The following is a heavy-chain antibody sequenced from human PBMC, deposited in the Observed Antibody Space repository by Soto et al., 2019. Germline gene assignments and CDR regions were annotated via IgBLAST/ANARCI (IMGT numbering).Heavy chain of an antibody. CDR1: GGSINSGGYC. CDR3: SRGILV. CDR2: ISYGGST. V-gene: IGHV4-31*01. Sequence: QVQLQESGPGLVKPSQTLSLTCTVSGGSINSGGYCWSWIRQHPGKGLDWIGCISYGGSTSYNPSLKSLVTISVATAKNQFSLELTSVTAAATAVYYCSRGILVWGQGALITVSS. J-gene: IGHJ4*02. D-gene: IGHD5-18*01.